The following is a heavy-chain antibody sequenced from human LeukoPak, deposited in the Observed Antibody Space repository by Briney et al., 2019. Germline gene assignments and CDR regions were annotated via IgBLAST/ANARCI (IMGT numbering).Heavy chain of an antibody. CDR2: IRTKAYGETT. CDR3: TRVSTASVLLWFGELAY. J-gene: IGHJ4*02. Sequence: GGSLRLSCTASGFSFGDYPMSWVRQAPGKGLEWVGFIRTKAYGETTEYAASVKGRFTISRDDSKSIAYLQMNSLKSEDTAVYYCTRVSTASVLLWFGELAYWGQGTLVTVSS. D-gene: IGHD3-10*01. CDR1: GFSFGDYP. V-gene: IGHV3-49*04.